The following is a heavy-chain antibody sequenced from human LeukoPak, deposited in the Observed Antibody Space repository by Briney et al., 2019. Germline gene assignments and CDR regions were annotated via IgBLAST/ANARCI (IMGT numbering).Heavy chain of an antibody. CDR1: GFRFSETW. J-gene: IGHJ4*02. V-gene: IGHV3-7*01. D-gene: IGHD1-26*01. CDR3: AREASGSYSLDY. Sequence: PGGSLRLSCAASGFRFSETWMHWVRQAPGKGLEWVANIKQDGSEKYYVDPVKGRFTISRDNAKNSLYLQMNSLRAEDTAVYYCAREASGSYSLDYWGQGTLVTVSS. CDR2: IKQDGSEK.